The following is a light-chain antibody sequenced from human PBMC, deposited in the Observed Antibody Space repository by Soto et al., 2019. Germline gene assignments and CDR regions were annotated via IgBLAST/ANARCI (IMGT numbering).Light chain of an antibody. CDR1: SGHSSYA. J-gene: IGLJ3*02. CDR2: LNSDGSH. CDR3: QTWGTGIWV. V-gene: IGLV4-69*01. Sequence: QSVLTQSPSASASLGASVKLTCTLSSGHSSYAIAWHQQRPEKGPRYLMKLNSDGSHSKGDGIPDRFSGSSSGAERYLTISSLQSEDEADYYCQTWGTGIWVFGGGTKLTVL.